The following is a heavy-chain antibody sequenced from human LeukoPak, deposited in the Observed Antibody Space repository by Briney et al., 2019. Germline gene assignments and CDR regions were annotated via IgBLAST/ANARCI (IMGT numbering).Heavy chain of an antibody. J-gene: IGHJ6*02. CDR2: ISSSSSYI. CDR1: GFTFSSYS. Sequence: GGSLRLSCAASGFTFSSYSMNWVRQAPGKGLEWVSSISSSSSYIYYADSVKGRFTISRDNAKNTLYLQMNSLRAEDTAVYYCARARVAARPYYYYGMDVWGQGTTVTVSS. V-gene: IGHV3-21*01. D-gene: IGHD6-6*01. CDR3: ARARVAARPYYYYGMDV.